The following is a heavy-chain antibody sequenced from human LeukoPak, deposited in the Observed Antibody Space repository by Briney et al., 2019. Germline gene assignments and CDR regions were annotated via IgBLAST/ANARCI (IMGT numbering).Heavy chain of an antibody. J-gene: IGHJ4*02. D-gene: IGHD1-14*01. Sequence: GGSLRLSCAASGFTFSSYGMHWVRQAPGKGLEWVAFIRYDGNIKFYADSMKGRFTISRDNSRNTLYLHINSLRPEDTALYYCVKDNPLDYWGQGTLVIVSS. CDR1: GFTFSSYG. V-gene: IGHV3-30*02. CDR2: IRYDGNIK. CDR3: VKDNPLDY.